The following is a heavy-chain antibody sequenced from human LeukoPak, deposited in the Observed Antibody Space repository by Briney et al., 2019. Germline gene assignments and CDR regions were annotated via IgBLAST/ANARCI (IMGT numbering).Heavy chain of an antibody. CDR1: GYTFINDG. D-gene: IGHD1-26*01. J-gene: IGHJ3*02. V-gene: IGHV1-18*01. CDR2: ISAYTVST. Sequence: ASVKVSCKASGYTFINDGLTCGRQAPGQGFEWMGWISAYTVSTNYAQERQGRVTMPTDPSTSTAYMDLRSLRSDDTAVYYCARTVGATGAFDIWGQGTMVIASS. CDR3: ARTVGATGAFDI.